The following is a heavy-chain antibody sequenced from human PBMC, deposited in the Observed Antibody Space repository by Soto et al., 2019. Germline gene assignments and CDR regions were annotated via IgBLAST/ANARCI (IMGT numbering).Heavy chain of an antibody. D-gene: IGHD1-1*01. CDR1: GFTFSSYA. Sequence: EVQLLESGGGLVQPGGSLRLSCAASGFTFSSYAMSWVRQAPGKGLEWVSAIRGSGGSTYYADSVKGRFTISRDNSKNMLYVQMNSLRAEDTAVYYCAKDGAGGDVANWFDYWGQGTLVTVSS. CDR3: AKDGAGGDVANWFDY. V-gene: IGHV3-23*01. J-gene: IGHJ4*02. CDR2: IRGSGGST.